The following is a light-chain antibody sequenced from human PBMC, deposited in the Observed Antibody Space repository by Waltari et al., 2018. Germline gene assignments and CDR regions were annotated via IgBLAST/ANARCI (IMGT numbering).Light chain of an antibody. Sequence: EIQMTHSPSSLSASVGDRVTITCQASQDISNYLNWYQQKPGKAPKLLIYDASNLETGVPSRFSGSGSGTDFTFTISSLQPEDIATYYCQQYDNLPFGPGTKVDIK. CDR2: DAS. CDR3: QQYDNLP. V-gene: IGKV1-33*01. J-gene: IGKJ3*01. CDR1: QDISNY.